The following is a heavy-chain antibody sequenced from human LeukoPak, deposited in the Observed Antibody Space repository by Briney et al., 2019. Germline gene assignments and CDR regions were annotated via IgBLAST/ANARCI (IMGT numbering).Heavy chain of an antibody. V-gene: IGHV4-59*01. CDR2: VYYSGST. CDR3: ARLYSSSLGRVFDY. CDR1: GGSISSYY. J-gene: IGHJ4*02. D-gene: IGHD6-13*01. Sequence: PSETLSLTCTVSGGSISSYYWSWIRPPAGKGLEWIGYVYYSGSTNYNPSLKSRVTISVDTSKNQFSLKLSSVTAADTAVYYCARLYSSSLGRVFDYWGQGTLVTVSS.